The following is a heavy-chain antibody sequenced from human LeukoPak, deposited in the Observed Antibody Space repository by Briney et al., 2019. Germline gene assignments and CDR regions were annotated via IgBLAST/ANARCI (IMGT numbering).Heavy chain of an antibody. D-gene: IGHD3-16*01. V-gene: IGHV4-4*02. CDR2: IYHSGNT. Sequence: PSETLSLTCAVSGGSISRGNWWSWVRQPPGKGLEWIGEIYHSGNTNYNPSLESRVTISVDTSKNQFSLKLNSVTAADTAVYHCAGYSIPYTFGYWGQGTLVTVSP. CDR1: GGSISRGNW. CDR3: AGYSIPYTFGY. J-gene: IGHJ4*02.